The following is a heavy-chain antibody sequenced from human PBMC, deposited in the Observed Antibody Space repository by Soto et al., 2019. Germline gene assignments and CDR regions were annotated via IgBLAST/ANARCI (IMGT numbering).Heavy chain of an antibody. CDR1: GFTFSSYS. CDR2: ISSSSSYI. Sequence: VQLVESGGGLVKPGGSLRLSCAASGFTFSSYSMNWVRQAPGKGLEWVSSISSSSSYIYYADSVKGRFTISRDNAKNSLYLQMNSLRAEDTAVYYCARERITIFGVVITPYYFDYWGQGTLVTVSS. J-gene: IGHJ4*02. V-gene: IGHV3-21*01. CDR3: ARERITIFGVVITPYYFDY. D-gene: IGHD3-3*01.